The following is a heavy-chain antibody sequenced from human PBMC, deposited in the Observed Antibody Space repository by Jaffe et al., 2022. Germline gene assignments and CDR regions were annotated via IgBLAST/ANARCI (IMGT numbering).Heavy chain of an antibody. D-gene: IGHD4-17*01. J-gene: IGHJ6*03. Sequence: EVQLVETGGGLIQPGGSLRLSCAASGFTVSSNYMSWVRQAPGKGLEWVSVIYSGGSTYYADSVKGRFTISRDNSKNTLYLQMNSLRAEDTAVYYCARGYGDYDYYYYYMDVWGKGTTVTVSS. CDR1: GFTVSSNY. CDR2: IYSGGST. CDR3: ARGYGDYDYYYYYMDV. V-gene: IGHV3-53*02.